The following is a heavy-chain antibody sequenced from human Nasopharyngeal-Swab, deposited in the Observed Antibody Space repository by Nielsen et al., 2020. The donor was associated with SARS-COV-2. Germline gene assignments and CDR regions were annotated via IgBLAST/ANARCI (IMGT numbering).Heavy chain of an antibody. CDR1: GFTYDDYS. V-gene: IGHV3-9*01. D-gene: IGHD4-11*01. Sequence: SPKISCAASGFTYDDYSMHWVRPAPGKGLEWVSGLTWNSGTGYTDSVKGRFTISRDNARNSLYLQMNSLRADDTAFYYCTKGRADYSNPSFDNWGQGTLVTVSS. J-gene: IGHJ4*02. CDR2: LTWNSGT. CDR3: TKGRADYSNPSFDN.